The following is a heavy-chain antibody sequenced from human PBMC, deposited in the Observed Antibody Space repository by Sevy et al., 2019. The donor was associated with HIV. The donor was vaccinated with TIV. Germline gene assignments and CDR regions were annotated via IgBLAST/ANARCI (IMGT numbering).Heavy chain of an antibody. CDR2: INPYSGGR. CDR1: GNTFTDQY. V-gene: IGHV1-2*02. J-gene: IGHJ6*03. D-gene: IGHD7-27*01. Sequence: ASVKVSCKDSGNTFTDQYIHWVRQAPGRGFEWMGWINPYSGGRSYKPDFEGRVTMTRDTSISAVYMQLTRLTSDDTAVYYCARDPEDAGDDYYFYTDVWGKGTTVTVSS. CDR3: ARDPEDAGDDYYFYTDV.